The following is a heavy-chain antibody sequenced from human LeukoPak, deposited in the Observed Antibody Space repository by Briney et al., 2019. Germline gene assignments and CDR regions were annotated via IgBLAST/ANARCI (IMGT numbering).Heavy chain of an antibody. CDR3: AREDSSGYYYFDY. CDR2: INAGNGNT. CDR1: GYTFSGHY. Sequence: ASVKVSCKASGYTFSGHYLHWVRQAPGQRLEWMGWINAGNGNTKYSQKFQGRVTITRDTSASTAYMELSSLRSEDTAVYYCAREDSSGYYYFDYWGQGTLVTVSS. V-gene: IGHV1-3*01. D-gene: IGHD3-22*01. J-gene: IGHJ4*02.